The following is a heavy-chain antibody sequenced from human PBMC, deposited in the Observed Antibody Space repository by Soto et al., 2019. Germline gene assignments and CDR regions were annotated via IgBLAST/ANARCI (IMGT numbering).Heavy chain of an antibody. V-gene: IGHV3-9*01. J-gene: IGHJ4*02. D-gene: IGHD6-19*01. CDR2: ISWNSGSI. CDR1: GFTFDDYA. Sequence: EVQLVESGGGLGQPGRSLRLSCAASGFTFDDYAMHWVRQAPGKCLEWVSGISWNSGSIVYADSVKGRFTISRDNAKNSLYLQMNSLRAEDTALYYCAKDRRVAGSRGIDYWGQGTLVTVSS. CDR3: AKDRRVAGSRGIDY.